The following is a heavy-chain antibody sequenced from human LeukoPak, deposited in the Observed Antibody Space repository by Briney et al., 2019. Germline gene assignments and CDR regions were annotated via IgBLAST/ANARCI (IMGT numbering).Heavy chain of an antibody. Sequence: CLSPSCAASGFTSSIFATSWVRQAPGKGVEWGLSNSHDVGGKYYADSVKGRFTISRDNSKGTLYLQMSSLRAEDAAIYYCAKRESDSNSPIDYWGQGTLVTVSS. D-gene: IGHD2-2*01. CDR2: NSHDVGGK. CDR1: GFTSSIFA. V-gene: IGHV3-23*01. J-gene: IGHJ4*02. CDR3: AKRESDSNSPIDY.